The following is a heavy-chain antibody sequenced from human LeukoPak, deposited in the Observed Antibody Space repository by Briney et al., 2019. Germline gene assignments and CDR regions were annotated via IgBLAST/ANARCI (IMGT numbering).Heavy chain of an antibody. D-gene: IGHD3-3*01. Sequence: GGSLRLSCAASGVTVSSSYMSWVRQAPGKGLEWVSIIYNDGSTYYADSMKGRFTISRDNSKNTLYLQVNSLRAEDTAMYYCARNILFSFDICGQGTMVTVSS. CDR2: IYNDGST. J-gene: IGHJ3*02. CDR1: GVTVSSSY. CDR3: ARNILFSFDI. V-gene: IGHV3-53*01.